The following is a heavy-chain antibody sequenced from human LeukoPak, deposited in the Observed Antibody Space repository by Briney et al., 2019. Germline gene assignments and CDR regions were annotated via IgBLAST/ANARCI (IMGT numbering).Heavy chain of an antibody. Sequence: GGSLRLSCAASGFTFSSYSMNWVRQAPGKGLEWVSYISSSSSTIYYADSVKGRFTISRDNAKNSLYLQMNSLRAEDTAVYYCARDSYSSSSDDAFDIWGQGTMVTVSS. J-gene: IGHJ3*02. CDR3: ARDSYSSSSDDAFDI. CDR2: ISSSSSTI. V-gene: IGHV3-48*01. CDR1: GFTFSSYS. D-gene: IGHD6-6*01.